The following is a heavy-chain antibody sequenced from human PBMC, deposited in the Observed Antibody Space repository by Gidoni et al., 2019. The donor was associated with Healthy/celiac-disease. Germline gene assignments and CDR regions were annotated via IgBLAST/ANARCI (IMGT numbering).Heavy chain of an antibody. CDR3: ARGLFGYYYDSSGYWQGILVY. J-gene: IGHJ4*02. V-gene: IGHV1-8*01. Sequence: QVQLVQSGAEVKTPGASVKVSCKASGYTFTRYDINWGRQATGQGLEWMGWMNPNSGNTGYAQKFQGRVTMTRNTSISTAYMELSSLRSEDTAVYYCARGLFGYYYDSSGYWQGILVYWGQGTLVTVSS. D-gene: IGHD3-22*01. CDR1: GYTFTRYD. CDR2: MNPNSGNT.